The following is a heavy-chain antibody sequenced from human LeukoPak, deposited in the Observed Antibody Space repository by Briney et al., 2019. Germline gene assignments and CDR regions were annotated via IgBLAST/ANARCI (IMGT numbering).Heavy chain of an antibody. V-gene: IGHV4-61*09. CDR3: ARASGIEDY. J-gene: IGHJ4*02. Sequence: SETLSLTCTVSGVSITSGGYYLTWLRQPAGKGLEWIGHVYTSGSTKYNPSLKTPVSISLDTSKNHFSLKVDSVTAADTAFYYCARASGIEDYWGRGTLVIVSS. D-gene: IGHD3-10*01. CDR2: VYTSGST. CDR1: GVSITSGGYY.